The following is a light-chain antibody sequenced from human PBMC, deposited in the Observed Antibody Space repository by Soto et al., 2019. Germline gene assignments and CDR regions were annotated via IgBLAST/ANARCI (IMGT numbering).Light chain of an antibody. V-gene: IGLV1-44*01. J-gene: IGLJ2*01. CDR3: ATWDDSLPAV. Sequence: QSVLTQPPSASGTPGQRVTISCSGSTSNIGSKTVSWYQQLPGSSPRVLIYNNNERPSGVPDRFSGSKSGTSASLAISGLQSEDEADEYCATWDDSLPAVFGGGTQLTVL. CDR2: NNN. CDR1: TSNIGSKT.